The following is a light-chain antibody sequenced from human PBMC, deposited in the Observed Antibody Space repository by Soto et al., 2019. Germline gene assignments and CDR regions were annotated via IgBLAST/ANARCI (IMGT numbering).Light chain of an antibody. J-gene: IGKJ4*02. CDR1: QSVTSD. Sequence: ETVMTQSPVTLSVSPGQRVTLSCRASQSVTSDLPWYQQRPGQAPRLLIYGAATRATGIPARFGGSGSGTEFTVTISSLQSEGVALYYCQQYNQWPLTFGGGTKVEIK. CDR3: QQYNQWPLT. V-gene: IGKV3-15*01. CDR2: GAA.